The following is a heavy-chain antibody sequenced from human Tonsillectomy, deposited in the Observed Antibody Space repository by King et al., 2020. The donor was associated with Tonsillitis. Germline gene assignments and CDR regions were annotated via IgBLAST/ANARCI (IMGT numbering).Heavy chain of an antibody. CDR2: IARSGSDT. D-gene: IGHD2-8*02. CDR1: GFTFSSFS. Sequence: VQLVESGGGLVQPGGSLRLSCAASGFTFSSFSMNWVRQAPGKVLDWLSFIARSGSDTYYANSVKGRFTISRENAQNSLYLHMASLRADDTAVYYCVRDQYWAFDQWGQGTLVTVSS. CDR3: VRDQYWAFDQ. V-gene: IGHV3-48*01. J-gene: IGHJ4*02.